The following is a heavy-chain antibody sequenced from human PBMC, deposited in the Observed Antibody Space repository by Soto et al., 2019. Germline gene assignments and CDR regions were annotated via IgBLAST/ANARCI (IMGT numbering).Heavy chain of an antibody. CDR1: GGSFSGYY. CDR3: ARLTRGGMDV. Sequence: SETLSLTCAVYGGSFSGYYWIWIRQPPGKGLEWIGEINHSGSTNYNPSLKSRVTISVDTSKNQFSLKLSSVTAADTAVYYCARLTRGGMDVWGQGTTVTVSS. J-gene: IGHJ6*02. D-gene: IGHD7-27*01. CDR2: INHSGST. V-gene: IGHV4-34*01.